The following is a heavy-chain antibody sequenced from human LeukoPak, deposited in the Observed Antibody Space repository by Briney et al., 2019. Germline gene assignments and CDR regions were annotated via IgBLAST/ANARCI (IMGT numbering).Heavy chain of an antibody. J-gene: IGHJ4*02. CDR2: ISYDGRNK. Sequence: GGSLRLSCAASGFTLTGYAMHWVRQAPGKGLEWVAVISYDGRNKYYADSVKGRFTISRDNSKNTLYLQMHSLRTEDTALYLCAKDILTWSSGYPENVGFDYWGQGTLVTVSS. CDR1: GFTLTGYA. V-gene: IGHV3-30*04. CDR3: AKDILTWSSGYPENVGFDY. D-gene: IGHD3-22*01.